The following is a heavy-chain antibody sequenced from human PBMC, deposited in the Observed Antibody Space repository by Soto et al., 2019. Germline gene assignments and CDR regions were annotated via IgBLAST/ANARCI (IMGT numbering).Heavy chain of an antibody. CDR1: GYSFTTYW. D-gene: IGHD3-9*01. V-gene: IGHV5-51*01. Sequence: PGESLKISCKGSGYSFTTYWLGWVRQVPGKGLEWMGIIYPGDSDTRYSPSFQGQVTISADKSISAAYLQWSSLKASDTAMYFCARRRGLVGSFDYWGQGTRVTSPQ. CDR3: ARRRGLVGSFDY. J-gene: IGHJ4*02. CDR2: IYPGDSDT.